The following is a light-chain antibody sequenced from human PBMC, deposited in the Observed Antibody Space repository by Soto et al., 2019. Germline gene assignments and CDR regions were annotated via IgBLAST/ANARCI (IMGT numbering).Light chain of an antibody. CDR3: SSYTTSNTRQIV. CDR1: SSDVGGYNY. J-gene: IGLJ1*01. V-gene: IGLV2-14*03. Sequence: QSALTQPASGSGFPGQSITISCTGTSSDVGGYNYVSWYQHHPGKAPKLMIYDVSNRPSGVSNRFSGSKSGNTASLTISGLQPEDEADYYCSSYTTSNTRQIVFGTGTKLIVL. CDR2: DVS.